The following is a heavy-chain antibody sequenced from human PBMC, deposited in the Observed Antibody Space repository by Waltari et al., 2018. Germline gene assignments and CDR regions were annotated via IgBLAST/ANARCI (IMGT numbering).Heavy chain of an antibody. CDR1: GGSFRGYS. D-gene: IGHD3-10*01. CDR3: ARGRGYSVVVRGVDTGFCWFDP. CDR2: INHSGST. V-gene: IGHV4-34*01. J-gene: IGHJ5*02. Sequence: QVQLQQWGAGLLSPSETLSLTCAVYGGSFRGYSWTWIRQPPGKGLEWIGEINHSGSTNYNPSLKSRVTISIDTPRNQFSLKLSSVTAADTAVYYCARGRGYSVVVRGVDTGFCWFDPWGQGTLVTVSS.